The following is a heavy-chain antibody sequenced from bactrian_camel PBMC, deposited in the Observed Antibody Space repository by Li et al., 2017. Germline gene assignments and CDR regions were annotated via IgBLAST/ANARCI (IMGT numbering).Heavy chain of an antibody. CDR2: IDSGGPT. Sequence: HVQLVESGGGSVLAGGSLRLSCAFDAYTPANVRMAWFRQAPGKEREAVAAIDSGGPTIYADSVKGRFTTSRDNAKNTLYLQMNSLKPEDTAVYYCALGDYYSDYVAKGQGTQVTVS. V-gene: IGHV3S55*01. J-gene: IGHJ4*01. D-gene: IGHD4*01. CDR1: AYTPANVR.